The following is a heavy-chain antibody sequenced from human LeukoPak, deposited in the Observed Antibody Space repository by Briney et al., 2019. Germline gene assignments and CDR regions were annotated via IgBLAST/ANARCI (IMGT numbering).Heavy chain of an antibody. CDR1: GYTFTSYD. CDR2: INTNTGNP. J-gene: IGHJ4*02. D-gene: IGHD6-19*01. V-gene: IGHV7-4-1*02. CDR3: ARDEYSSGWDYCDY. Sequence: ASVKVSCKASGYTFTSYDINWVRQAPGQGLEWMGWINTNTGNPTYAQGFTGRFVFALDTSVSTAYLQISSLKAEDTAVYYCARDEYSSGWDYCDYWGQGTLVTVSS.